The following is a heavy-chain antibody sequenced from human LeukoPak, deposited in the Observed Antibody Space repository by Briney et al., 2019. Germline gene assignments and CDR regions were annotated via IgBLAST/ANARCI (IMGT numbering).Heavy chain of an antibody. D-gene: IGHD3-10*01. J-gene: IGHJ4*02. CDR2: IYYSGST. Sequence: PSETLSLTCTVSGVSISSSSYYWGWIRQPPGKGLEWIGSIYYSGSTYYNPSLKSRVTISVDTSKNQFSLKLSSVTAADTAVYYCARRQITMVRGVITDYWGQGTLVTVSS. CDR1: GVSISSSSYY. V-gene: IGHV4-39*07. CDR3: ARRQITMVRGVITDY.